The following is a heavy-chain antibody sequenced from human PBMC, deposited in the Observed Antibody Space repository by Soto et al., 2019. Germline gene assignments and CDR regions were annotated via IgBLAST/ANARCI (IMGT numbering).Heavy chain of an antibody. D-gene: IGHD3-22*01. CDR1: GFTFSSYA. J-gene: IGHJ3*02. CDR3: AKPHSSGYYSDAFDI. Sequence: GGSLRLSCAASGFTFSSYAMHWVRQAPGKGLEWVAVISYDGSNKYYADSVKGRFTISRDNSKNTLYLQMNSLRAEDTAVYYCAKPHSSGYYSDAFDIWGQGTMVTVSS. CDR2: ISYDGSNK. V-gene: IGHV3-30-3*02.